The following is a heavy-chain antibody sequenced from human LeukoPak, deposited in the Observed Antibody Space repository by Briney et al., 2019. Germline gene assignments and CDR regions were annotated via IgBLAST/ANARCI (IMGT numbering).Heavy chain of an antibody. Sequence: ETLSLTCTVSGGSISSYYWSRIRQPPGKGLEWIGYIYYSGSTHYNPSLKSRVTISVDTSKNQFSLKLSSVTAADTAVYYCARGYSGSWYWEHYYYYGMDVWGQGTTVTVSS. J-gene: IGHJ6*02. CDR1: GGSISSYY. D-gene: IGHD6-13*01. V-gene: IGHV4-59*01. CDR2: IYYSGST. CDR3: ARGYSGSWYWEHYYYYGMDV.